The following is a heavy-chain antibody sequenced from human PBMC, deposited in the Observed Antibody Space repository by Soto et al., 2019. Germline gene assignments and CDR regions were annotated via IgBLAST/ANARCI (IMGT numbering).Heavy chain of an antibody. CDR1: GYSFTSYW. D-gene: IGHD3-10*01. Sequence: PGESLKISCKGSGYSFTSYWIGWVRQMPGKGLEWMGIIYPGDSDTRYSPSFQGQVTISADKSISTAYLQWSSLKASDTAMYYCARSPLMVRGVSLYYYYGTDVWGQGTTVTVSS. J-gene: IGHJ6*02. CDR3: ARSPLMVRGVSLYYYYGTDV. CDR2: IYPGDSDT. V-gene: IGHV5-51*01.